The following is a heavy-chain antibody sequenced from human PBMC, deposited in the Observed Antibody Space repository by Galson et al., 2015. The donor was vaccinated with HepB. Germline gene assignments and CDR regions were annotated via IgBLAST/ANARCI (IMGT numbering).Heavy chain of an antibody. D-gene: IGHD3-16*01. J-gene: IGHJ4*02. CDR3: ARLWLGGGGGS. CDR2: INHSGST. Sequence: SETLSLTCAVYGGSFSGYYWSWIRQPPGKGLEWIGEINHSGSTNYNPSLKSRVTISVDTSRNQFSLRLGSVTAADTAVYYCARLWLGGGGGSWGQGTLVTVSS. V-gene: IGHV4-34*01. CDR1: GGSFSGYY.